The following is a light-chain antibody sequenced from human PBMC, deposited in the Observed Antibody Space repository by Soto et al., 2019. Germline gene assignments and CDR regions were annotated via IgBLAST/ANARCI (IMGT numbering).Light chain of an antibody. CDR1: SAHIGNNP. CDR3: ASWHDNLNGPA. CDR2: YDD. Sequence: QSVLTQTPAVSEAARERVTISCSGGSAHIGNNPVNWYQHFPGKAPKLLIYYDDMLYSGVSDRFSGSKSGTSASLAISGLQSEDEADYYCASWHDNLNGPAFGRGTKV. V-gene: IGLV1-36*01. J-gene: IGLJ1*01.